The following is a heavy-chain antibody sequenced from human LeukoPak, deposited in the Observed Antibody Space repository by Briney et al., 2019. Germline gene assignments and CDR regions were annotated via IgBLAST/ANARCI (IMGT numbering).Heavy chain of an antibody. CDR3: AHIVGPYYDFWSGEDTIFDY. CDR2: ISYDGNDK. Sequence: SGRSQRLSCAASGFTFMSYGMHWVRQAPGKGLEWVAVISYDGNDKYYAYCVRGGFTISRDNSKNTLYLQMKNLRAEDKDVYYCAHIVGPYYDFWSGEDTIFDYWGQGTMVTVSS. V-gene: IGHV3-30*03. J-gene: IGHJ4*02. D-gene: IGHD3-3*01. CDR1: GFTFMSYG.